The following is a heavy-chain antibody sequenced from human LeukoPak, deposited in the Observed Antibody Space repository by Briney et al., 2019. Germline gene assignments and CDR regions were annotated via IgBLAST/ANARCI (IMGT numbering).Heavy chain of an antibody. J-gene: IGHJ4*02. V-gene: IGHV3-30*02. D-gene: IGHD1-26*01. CDR3: ATNLIVGATIDY. CDR1: GFTFSDYG. Sequence: PGGSLRLSCAASGFTFSDYGMHWVRQAPGKGLEWVSFIHYDASNKFFADSVQGRFTISRDNSLDTVYLQMNRLRPEDTGINYCATNLIVGATIDYWGQGTLVTVSS. CDR2: IHYDASNK.